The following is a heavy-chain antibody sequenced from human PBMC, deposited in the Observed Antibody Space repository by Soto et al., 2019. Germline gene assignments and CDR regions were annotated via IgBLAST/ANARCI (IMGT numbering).Heavy chain of an antibody. J-gene: IGHJ4*02. V-gene: IGHV1-46*01. Sequence: QVQLVQSGAEVKKPGASVKVSCKASGYIFTNHYIHWVRQAPGQGLEWMGRINPSGGSTNYLQKFQGRITLTRDTSTSTVYMELSSLRSEDTAVYFCARADYSDSSGFYYDCWGQGSLVTVSS. CDR3: ARADYSDSSGFYYDC. CDR1: GYIFTNHY. CDR2: INPSGGST. D-gene: IGHD3-22*01.